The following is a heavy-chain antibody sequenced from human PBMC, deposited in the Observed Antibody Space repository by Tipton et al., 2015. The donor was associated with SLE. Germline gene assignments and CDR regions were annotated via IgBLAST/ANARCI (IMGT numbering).Heavy chain of an antibody. D-gene: IGHD3-9*01. CDR3: ASGQVADDWLPYFDY. J-gene: IGHJ4*02. Sequence: TLSLTCAVYGGSFSGYYWSWIRQPPGKGLEWIGYIYYSGSTNYNPSLKSRVTISVDTSKNQFSLKLSSVTAADTAVYYCASGQVADDWLPYFDYWGQGTLVTVSS. V-gene: IGHV4-59*01. CDR2: IYYSGST. CDR1: GGSFSGYY.